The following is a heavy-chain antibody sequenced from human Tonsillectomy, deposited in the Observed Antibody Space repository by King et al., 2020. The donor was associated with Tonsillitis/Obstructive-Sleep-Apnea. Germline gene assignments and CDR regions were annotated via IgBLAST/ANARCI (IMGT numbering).Heavy chain of an antibody. CDR2: IYHSGST. CDR3: ARATFSGYDYVDFYYMDV. CDR1: NGSISSGGYH. D-gene: IGHD5-12*01. V-gene: IGHV4-31*01. Sequence: VQLQESGPGLVKPSQTLSLTCTVSNGSISSGGYHWSWLRQHPGKGLELIGYIYHSGSTYYNPSLKSLVTLSVDTSKNQFSLTLSSVTAADTAVYFCARATFSGYDYVDFYYMDVWGKGTTVTVSS. J-gene: IGHJ6*03.